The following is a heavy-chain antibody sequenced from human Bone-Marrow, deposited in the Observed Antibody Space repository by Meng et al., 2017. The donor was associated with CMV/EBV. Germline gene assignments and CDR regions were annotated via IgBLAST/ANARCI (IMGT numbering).Heavy chain of an antibody. CDR2: INPNSGGT. CDR3: ARDRVGASVCGA. Sequence: ASVKVSCKASGYTFAGYDMHWVRQAPGQGLEWMGWINPNSGGTNYAQKFQGRVTMTKDTSTSTAYMELRSLRSDDTAVYYCARDRVGASVCGAWGQGTLVTVAS. CDR1: GYTFAGYD. D-gene: IGHD1-26*01. V-gene: IGHV1-2*02. J-gene: IGHJ5*02.